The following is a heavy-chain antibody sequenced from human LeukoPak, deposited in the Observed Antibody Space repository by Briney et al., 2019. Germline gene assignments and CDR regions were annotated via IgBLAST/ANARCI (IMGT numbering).Heavy chain of an antibody. D-gene: IGHD3-22*01. CDR1: GFTFDDYA. V-gene: IGHV3-30-3*01. Sequence: GRSLRLSCAASGFTFDDYAMHWVRQAPGKGLEWVAVISYDGSNKYYADSVKGRFTISRDNSKNTLYLQMNSLRAEDTAVYYCAREVSQTYYYDSSGCFDYWGQGTLVTVSS. CDR3: AREVSQTYYYDSSGCFDY. J-gene: IGHJ4*02. CDR2: ISYDGSNK.